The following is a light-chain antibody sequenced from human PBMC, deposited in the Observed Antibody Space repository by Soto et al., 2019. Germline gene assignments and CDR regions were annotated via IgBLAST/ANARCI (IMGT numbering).Light chain of an antibody. CDR3: HQYNNWWT. J-gene: IGKJ1*01. V-gene: IGKV3-15*01. CDR1: QSVSNN. Sequence: EIVMTQSPATLSVSPGERATLYCRASQSVSNNLAWYQKKPGQAPRLLIYDASTRATGSPARFSGSGSGTEFTLTISSLQSEDFAFYYCHQYNNWWTFGQGTRVDIK. CDR2: DAS.